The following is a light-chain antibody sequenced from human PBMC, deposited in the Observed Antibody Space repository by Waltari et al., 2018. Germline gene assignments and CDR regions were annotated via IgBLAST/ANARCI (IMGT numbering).Light chain of an antibody. CDR1: SSDVGGNNF. J-gene: IGLJ2*01. V-gene: IGLV2-14*01. CDR3: SSYTSSSTPVI. CDR2: EVS. Sequence: QSALTPPASVSGSPGQSTSISCHGTSSDVGGNNFVSCYQQHPGKAPKLMIYEVSNRPSGVSNRYAGSKSGNTASLTISGLQAEDEAEYYCSSYTSSSTPVIFGGGTKLTVL.